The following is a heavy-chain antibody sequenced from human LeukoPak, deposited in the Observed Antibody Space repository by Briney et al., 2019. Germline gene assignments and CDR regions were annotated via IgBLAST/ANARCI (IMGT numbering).Heavy chain of an antibody. V-gene: IGHV2-5*02. Sequence: ESGPTQLNPTPPLTLTCTFSGFSLSTTGVGVGWIRRPPGKALEWLALIYWDDAKRYSPSLKSRLTITKDTSKNQVVLTMTNMDPVDTATYYCANRLGGSGWNGGCFLHWGQGTLVTVSS. J-gene: IGHJ1*01. CDR3: ANRLGGSGWNGGCFLH. D-gene: IGHD6-19*01. CDR1: GFSLSTTGVG. CDR2: IYWDDAK.